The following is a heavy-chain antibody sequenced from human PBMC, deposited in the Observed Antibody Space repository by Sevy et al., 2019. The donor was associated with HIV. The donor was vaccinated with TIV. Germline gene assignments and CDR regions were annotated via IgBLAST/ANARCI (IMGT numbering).Heavy chain of an antibody. CDR1: GYTFTSYG. J-gene: IGHJ6*02. CDR3: ARARGEDILLGRVYYYYGMDV. D-gene: IGHD2-8*02. Sequence: ASVKVSCKASGYTFTSYGISWVRQAPGQGLEWMGWISAYNGNTNYAQKLQGRVTMTTDTSTSTAYMELRSMRSDDTAVDYCARARGEDILLGRVYYYYGMDVWGQGTTVTVSS. V-gene: IGHV1-18*01. CDR2: ISAYNGNT.